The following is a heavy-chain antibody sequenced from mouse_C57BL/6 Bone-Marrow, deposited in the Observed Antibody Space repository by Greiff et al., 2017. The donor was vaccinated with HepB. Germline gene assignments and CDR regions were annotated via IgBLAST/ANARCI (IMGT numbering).Heavy chain of an antibody. CDR2: ISSGGDYI. CDR1: GFTFSSYA. Sequence: EVMLVESGAGLVKPGGSLKLSCAASGFTFSSYAMSWVRQTPEKRLEWVAYISSGGDYIYYADTVKGRFTITRDNARNTLYLQMSSLKSEDTAMYYCTRDRGGSRWYFDVWGTGTTVTVSS. CDR3: TRDRGGSRWYFDV. V-gene: IGHV5-9-1*02. J-gene: IGHJ1*03. D-gene: IGHD2-14*01.